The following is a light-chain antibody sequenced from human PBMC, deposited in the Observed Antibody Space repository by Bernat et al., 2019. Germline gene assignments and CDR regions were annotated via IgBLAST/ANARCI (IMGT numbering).Light chain of an antibody. CDR3: QQYDNSPPAYT. J-gene: IGKJ2*01. Sequence: EIVLTQSPGTLSLSPGETATLSCRASQSVSSSYLAWYQQKPGQAPRLLIYGTSSRATGIPDRFSGSVSGTDFTLTISRLEPEDFAVYYCQQYDNSPPAYTFGQGTKLEI. V-gene: IGKV3-20*01. CDR1: QSVSSSY. CDR2: GTS.